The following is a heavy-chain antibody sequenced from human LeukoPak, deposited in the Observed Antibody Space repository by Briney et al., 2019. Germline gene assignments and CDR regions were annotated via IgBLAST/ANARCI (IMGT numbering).Heavy chain of an antibody. V-gene: IGHV4-59*12. J-gene: IGHJ3*02. CDR2: IYYSGST. D-gene: IGHD3-10*01. CDR1: GGSISSYY. CDR3: ARRRITMVRGVNFAFDI. Sequence: KTSETLSLTCTVSGGSISSYYWSWIRQPPGKGLEWIGYIYYSGSTNYNPSLKSRVTISVDTSKNQFSLKLSSVTAADTAVYYCARRRITMVRGVNFAFDIWGQGTMVTVSS.